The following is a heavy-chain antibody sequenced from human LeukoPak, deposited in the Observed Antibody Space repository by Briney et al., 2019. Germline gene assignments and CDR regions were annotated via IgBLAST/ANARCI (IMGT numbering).Heavy chain of an antibody. D-gene: IGHD3-3*01. CDR2: IRGSGGRT. Sequence: GGSLRLSCLASGFPFMTWVRQAPGKGLEWVSGIRGSGGRTFYGDSVKGRFTISRDNSKNTLYLQMNSLRAEDTAVYYCARLYDFWSGYSDYYYYYGMDVWGQGTTVTVSS. CDR1: GFPF. V-gene: IGHV3-23*01. CDR3: ARLYDFWSGYSDYYYYYGMDV. J-gene: IGHJ6*02.